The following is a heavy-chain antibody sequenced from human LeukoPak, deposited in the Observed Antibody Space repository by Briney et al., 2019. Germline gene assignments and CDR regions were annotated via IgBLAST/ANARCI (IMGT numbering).Heavy chain of an antibody. CDR1: GFTFSSYS. CDR3: AELGITMIGGV. Sequence: GGSLRLSCAASGFTFSSYSMNWVRQAPGKGLEWVSSISSSSSYIYYADSVKGRFTISRDNAKNSLCLQMNSLRAEDTAVYYCAELGITMIGGVWGKGTTVTISS. CDR2: ISSSSSYI. D-gene: IGHD3-10*02. V-gene: IGHV3-21*01. J-gene: IGHJ6*04.